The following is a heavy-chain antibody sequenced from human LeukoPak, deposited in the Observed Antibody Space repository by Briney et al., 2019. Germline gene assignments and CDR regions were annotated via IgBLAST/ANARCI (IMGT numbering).Heavy chain of an antibody. CDR1: GGSFSGYY. CDR2: INHSGST. Sequence: SSETLSFTCAVYGGSFSGYYWSWFGQPPGKGLEWIREINHSGSTNYTPSRKSRVTISVDTSQNQFSLKLTSVTAADTAVYYCARAEAKTDYWGQGTLVTVSS. J-gene: IGHJ4*02. V-gene: IGHV4-34*01. D-gene: IGHD4/OR15-4a*01. CDR3: ARAEAKTDY.